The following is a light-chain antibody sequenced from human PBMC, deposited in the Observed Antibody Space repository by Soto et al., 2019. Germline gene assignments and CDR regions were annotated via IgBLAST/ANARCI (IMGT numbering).Light chain of an antibody. CDR3: GSWDNILRAYV. J-gene: IGLJ1*01. CDR2: DNV. Sequence: QSVLTQPPSVSATPGQKVTISCSGSDSNLGRNYVSWYQQLPGTAPKLLIYDNVYRFSGIPDRFSASKSGTSATLGITGLQTGDEGDYYCGSWDNILRAYVFGTGTKLTVL. V-gene: IGLV1-51*01. CDR1: DSNLGRNY.